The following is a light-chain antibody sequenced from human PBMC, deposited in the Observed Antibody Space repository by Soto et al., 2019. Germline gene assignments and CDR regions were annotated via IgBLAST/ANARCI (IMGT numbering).Light chain of an antibody. Sequence: DILMTQSPSSLSASVGDRVTITCRASQTISTYLNWYQQNPGKAPKLLIYAASNLQNGVPSRFSGSGSGTDFTLTISSLQPEDFATYYCQKSSSIPYTFGQGTKLEIK. CDR2: AAS. CDR3: QKSSSIPYT. CDR1: QTISTY. J-gene: IGKJ2*01. V-gene: IGKV1-39*01.